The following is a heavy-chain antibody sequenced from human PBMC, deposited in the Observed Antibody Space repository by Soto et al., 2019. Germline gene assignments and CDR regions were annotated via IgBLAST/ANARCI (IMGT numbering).Heavy chain of an antibody. D-gene: IGHD6-13*01. CDR2: INPNSGGT. CDR1: GYTFTGYY. J-gene: IGHJ6*02. V-gene: IGHV1-2*04. CDR3: ARSGPGGISSPGYSSSWYAAAPSYYYGMDV. Sequence: ASVKVSCKASGYTFTGYYMHWVRQAPGQGLEWMGWINPNSGGTNYAQKFQGWVTMTRDTSISTAYMELSRLRSDDTAVYYCARSGPGGISSPGYSSSWYAAAPSYYYGMDVWGQGTTVTVSS.